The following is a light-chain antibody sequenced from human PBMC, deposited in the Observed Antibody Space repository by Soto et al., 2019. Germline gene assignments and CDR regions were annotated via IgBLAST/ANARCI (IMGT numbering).Light chain of an antibody. Sequence: QSFMTQPASVSGSPVQSITISCTGTSSDVCGYNYFSWYQQHPGKSPKLIIYDVSYRPSGVSNRFSGSKSGNTASLTISGLQAEDAADYLCSLYSRRXTYVVGTATKVXV. J-gene: IGLJ1*01. CDR1: SSDVCGYNY. CDR2: DVS. CDR3: SLYSRRXTYV. V-gene: IGLV2-14*03.